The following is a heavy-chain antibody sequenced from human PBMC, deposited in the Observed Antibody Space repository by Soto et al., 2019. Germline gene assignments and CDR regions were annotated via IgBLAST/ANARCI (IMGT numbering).Heavy chain of an antibody. D-gene: IGHD2-15*01. J-gene: IGHJ3*02. CDR1: GFTLTDYY. V-gene: IGHV1-2*04. CDR2: IDPKSGGT. Sequence: GASVKVSCKASGFTLTDYYMNWVRQAPGQGLEWMGWIDPKSGGTNYAQKFQGWVTLTSDTSTGTAYMELSRVRSGDTALYYCARDRCSVGACHSIFSLDSWG. CDR3: ARDRCSVGACHSIFSLDS.